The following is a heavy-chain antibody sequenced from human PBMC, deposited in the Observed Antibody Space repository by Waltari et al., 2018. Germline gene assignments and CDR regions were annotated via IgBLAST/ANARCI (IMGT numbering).Heavy chain of an antibody. Sequence: QVQVVQSGPEVKKPGASVKVSCKASGYSFIDYGIIWVRQAPGQGLEWMGRIDIYNGHTKYAQKFQGRVTMTTDTSTSTAYMELRSLTSDDTVVYYCARDKDFSFYYYMDVWGEGTTVTVSS. J-gene: IGHJ6*03. V-gene: IGHV1-18*01. CDR3: ARDKDFSFYYYMDV. D-gene: IGHD3-3*01. CDR2: IDIYNGHT. CDR1: GYSFIDYG.